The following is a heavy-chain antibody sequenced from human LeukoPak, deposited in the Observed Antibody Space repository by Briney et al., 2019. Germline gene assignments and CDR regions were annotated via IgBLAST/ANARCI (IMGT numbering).Heavy chain of an antibody. Sequence: ASVKVSCKASGYTFTNYYMHWVRQAPGQGLEWMGIINPSGGRTRYAQKFQGRVTMTRDTSTSTVYMELSSLRSEDTAVYYCARSWRFGELSALEKYNWFDPWGRGTLVTVSS. CDR1: GYTFTNYY. D-gene: IGHD3-10*01. J-gene: IGHJ5*02. CDR2: INPSGGRT. CDR3: ARSWRFGELSALEKYNWFDP. V-gene: IGHV1-46*01.